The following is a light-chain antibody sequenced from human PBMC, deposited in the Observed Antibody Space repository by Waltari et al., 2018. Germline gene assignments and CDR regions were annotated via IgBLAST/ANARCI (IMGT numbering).Light chain of an antibody. CDR2: DAT. CDR3: SYAGHNNLL. V-gene: IGLV2-8*01. J-gene: IGLJ2*01. Sequence: QSALTQPPSASGSPGQSVTISCTGASSHLIGYDYVSWYQQHPGKAPKLILKDATKRPSGAPDRFSGSKSGYTASLTVSRLQPEDEAVYVCSYAGHNNLLFGGGTRLTVL. CDR1: SSHLIGYDY.